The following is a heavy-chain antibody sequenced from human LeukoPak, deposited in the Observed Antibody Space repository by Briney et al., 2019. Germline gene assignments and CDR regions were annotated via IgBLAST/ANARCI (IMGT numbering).Heavy chain of an antibody. CDR2: ISYDGSNK. J-gene: IGHJ6*02. D-gene: IGHD3-10*01. Sequence: GRSLRLSCAASGFTFSSYAMHWVRQAPGKGLEWVAVISYDGSNKYYADSVKGRFTISRDNSKNTLYLQMNSLRAEDTAVYYCARDCGFGESYNYGMDVWGQGTTVTVSS. CDR1: GFTFSSYA. CDR3: ARDCGFGESYNYGMDV. V-gene: IGHV3-30-3*01.